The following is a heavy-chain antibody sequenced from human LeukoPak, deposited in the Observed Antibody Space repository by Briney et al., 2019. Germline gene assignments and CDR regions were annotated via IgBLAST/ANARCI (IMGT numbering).Heavy chain of an antibody. V-gene: IGHV1-69*13. J-gene: IGHJ6*02. Sequence: SVKVSCKASGGTFSSYAISWVRQAPGQGLEWMGGIIPIFGTANYAQKFQGRVTITADESTSTAYMELSSLRSEDTAVYYCARGYNWSYGNYYYYGMDVWGQGTTVTVSS. D-gene: IGHD1-7*01. CDR3: ARGYNWSYGNYYYYGMDV. CDR1: GGTFSSYA. CDR2: IIPIFGTA.